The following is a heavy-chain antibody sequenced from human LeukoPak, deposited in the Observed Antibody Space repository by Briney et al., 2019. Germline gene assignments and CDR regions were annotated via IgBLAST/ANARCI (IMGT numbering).Heavy chain of an antibody. CDR1: GFTVSSNY. CDR2: IYSGGST. J-gene: IGHJ4*02. Sequence: GGSLRLSCAASGFTVSSNYMSWVRQAPGKGLEWVSVIYSGGSTYYADSVKGRFTISRDNSKNTLYLQMNSLRAEDTAVYYCARDRLNQYYFDYWGQGTLVTVSS. CDR3: ARDRLNQYYFDY. D-gene: IGHD6-25*01. V-gene: IGHV3-53*01.